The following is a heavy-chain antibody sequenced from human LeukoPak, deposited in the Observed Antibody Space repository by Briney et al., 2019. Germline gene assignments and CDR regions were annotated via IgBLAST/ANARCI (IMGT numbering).Heavy chain of an antibody. J-gene: IGHJ4*02. CDR1: GFTFSSYG. CDR2: ITPDGGST. Sequence: GGSLRLSCSASGFTFSSYGMHWVRQAPRKGLECVSAITPDGGSTFYADSVKGRFSISRDNSKNTLYLQMSSLRVEDTAVYYCVKDSSSGSYFDYWGQGTLVTVSS. V-gene: IGHV3-64D*09. D-gene: IGHD3-10*01. CDR3: VKDSSSGSYFDY.